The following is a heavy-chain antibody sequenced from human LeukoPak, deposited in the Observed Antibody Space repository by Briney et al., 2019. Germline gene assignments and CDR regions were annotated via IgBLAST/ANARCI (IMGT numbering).Heavy chain of an antibody. Sequence: PSETLSLTCTVSGGSISSGSYYWSWIRQPAGKGLEWIGRIYTSGSTNYNPSLKSRVTISVDTSKNQFSLKLSSVTAADTAVYYCAREVEDSGPRHYYYGMDVWGQGTTVTVSS. CDR1: GGSISSGSYY. CDR3: AREVEDSGPRHYYYGMDV. V-gene: IGHV4-61*02. J-gene: IGHJ6*02. CDR2: IYTSGST. D-gene: IGHD5-12*01.